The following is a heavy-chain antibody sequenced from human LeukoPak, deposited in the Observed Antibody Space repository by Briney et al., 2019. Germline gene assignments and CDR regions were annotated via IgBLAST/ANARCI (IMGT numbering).Heavy chain of an antibody. CDR2: IRYDGSNK. D-gene: IGHD5-18*01. Sequence: GGSLRLSCAASGFTFSSYGMHWVRQAPGKGLEWVAFIRYDGSNKYYADSVKGRFTISRDNSKNTLYLQMNSLRAEDTAVYYCARDLSGIAGYTYGRGIDYWGQGTLVTVSS. V-gene: IGHV3-30*02. CDR3: ARDLSGIAGYTYGRGIDY. CDR1: GFTFSSYG. J-gene: IGHJ4*02.